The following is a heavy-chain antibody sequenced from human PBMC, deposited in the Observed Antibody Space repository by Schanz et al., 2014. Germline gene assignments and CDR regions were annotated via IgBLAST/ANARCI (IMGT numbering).Heavy chain of an antibody. CDR1: GFVFGDYY. CDR2: ISDSGTYT. V-gene: IGHV3-11*06. J-gene: IGHJ4*02. CDR3: ARGGPAYYFDD. Sequence: VQLLESGGGLVQPGGSLRLSCAASGFVFGDYYMTWIRQAPGKGLEWLSYISDSGTYTNYADSVKGRFTISRDNSKNTVYIQMNSLRAEDTAVYYCARGGPAYYFDDWGQGTLVTVSS.